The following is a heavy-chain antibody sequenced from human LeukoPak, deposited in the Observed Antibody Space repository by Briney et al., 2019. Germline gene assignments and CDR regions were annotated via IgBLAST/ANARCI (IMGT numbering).Heavy chain of an antibody. D-gene: IGHD4-17*01. J-gene: IGHJ4*02. CDR1: GFTVSSNY. CDR2: IYSGGST. CDR3: ARVPGRDYGEYCFDH. V-gene: IGHV3-53*01. Sequence: GGSLRLSCAASGFTVSSNYMSWVRQAPGKGLEWVSVIYSGGSTYYADSVKGRFTISRDNSKNTLYLQMNSLRAEDTAVYYCARVPGRDYGEYCFDHWGQGTLVTVSS.